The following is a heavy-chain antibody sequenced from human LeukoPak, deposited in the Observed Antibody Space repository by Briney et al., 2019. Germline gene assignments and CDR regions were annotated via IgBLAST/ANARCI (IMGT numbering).Heavy chain of an antibody. CDR2: IKQDGSEK. CDR3: LRDGSGSYGYYYYYGLDV. V-gene: IGHV3-7*01. CDR1: GFTFRDYF. D-gene: IGHD3-10*01. Sequence: GGSLRLSCAASGFTFRDYFMSWVRQAPGKGLEWVANIKQDGSEKYYVDSVKGRFSISRDNARNSLYLQMNSLGAEDTAVYYCLRDGSGSYGYYYYYGLDVWGQGTTVTVSS. J-gene: IGHJ6*02.